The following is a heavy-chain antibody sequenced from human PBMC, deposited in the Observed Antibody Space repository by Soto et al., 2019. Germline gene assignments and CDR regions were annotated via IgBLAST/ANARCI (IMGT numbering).Heavy chain of an antibody. CDR1: GGTFSSYA. V-gene: IGHV1-69*12. CDR3: ASHGYSYGYLFDY. Sequence: QVQLVQSGAEVKKPGSSVKVSCKASGGTFSSYAISWVRQAPGQGLEWMGGIISIFDTADYAQKFQGRVTMTADESTSTAYMELSSLRSEDTAVYYCASHGYSYGYLFDYWGQGTLVTVSS. CDR2: IISIFDTA. D-gene: IGHD5-18*01. J-gene: IGHJ4*02.